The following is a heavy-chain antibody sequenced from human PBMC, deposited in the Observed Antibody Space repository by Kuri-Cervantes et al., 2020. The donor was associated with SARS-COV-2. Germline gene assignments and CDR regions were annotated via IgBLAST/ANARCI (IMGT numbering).Heavy chain of an antibody. V-gene: IGHV3-33*01. CDR3: ARDIGYCSGGSCYGRVYYYYGMDV. D-gene: IGHD2-15*01. CDR2: IWYDGSNK. CDR1: GFTFSSYG. J-gene: IGHJ6*02. Sequence: GGSLRLSCAASGFTFSSYGMHWVRQAPGKGLEWVAVIWYDGSNKYYADSVKGRFTISRDNSKNTLYLQMNSLRAEDTAVYYCARDIGYCSGGSCYGRVYYYYGMDVWGQGTTVTVSS.